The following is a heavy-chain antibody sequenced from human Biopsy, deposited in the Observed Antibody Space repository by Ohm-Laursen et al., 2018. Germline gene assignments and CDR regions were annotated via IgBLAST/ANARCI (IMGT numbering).Heavy chain of an antibody. D-gene: IGHD5-12*01. CDR3: ARNRVDVVKVTTIGWNFDL. CDR1: GDTISTYY. CDR2: IHYTGHI. Sequence: SDTLSLTWTVSGDTISTYYWNWIRQTPGKGLEWIGYIHYTGHIRINPSLNSRATISVDTSKDQFSLKLSSLTAADTAIYYCARNRVDVVKVTTIGWNFDLWGRGTLVTVS. V-gene: IGHV4-59*08. J-gene: IGHJ2*01.